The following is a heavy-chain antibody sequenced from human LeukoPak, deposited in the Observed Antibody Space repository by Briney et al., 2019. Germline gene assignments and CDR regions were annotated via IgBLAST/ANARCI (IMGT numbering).Heavy chain of an antibody. J-gene: IGHJ4*02. Sequence: PGGSLRLSCSASGFTFSSYAMHWVRQAPGKGLEWVSAISGSGGSTYYADSVKGRFTISRDNSKNTLYLQMNSLRAEDTAVYYCAKDLNYYDSSGSDYWGQGTLVTVSS. CDR3: AKDLNYYDSSGSDY. V-gene: IGHV3-23*01. CDR2: ISGSGGST. CDR1: GFTFSSYA. D-gene: IGHD3-22*01.